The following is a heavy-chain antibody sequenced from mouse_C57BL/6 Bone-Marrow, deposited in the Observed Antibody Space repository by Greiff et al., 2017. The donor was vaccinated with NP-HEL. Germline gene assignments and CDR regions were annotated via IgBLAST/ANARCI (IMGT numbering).Heavy chain of an antibody. CDR1: GFTFRSYA. D-gene: IGHD2-5*01. CDR3: ARDLLYYSNSYWYFDV. J-gene: IGHJ1*03. CDR2: ISDGGSYT. V-gene: IGHV5-4*01. Sequence: EVHLVESGGGLVKPGGSLKLSCAASGFTFRSYAMSWVRQTPEKRLEWVATISDGGSYTYSPDNVKGRFTISRDNAKNNLYLQMSHLKAEDTAMYYCARDLLYYSNSYWYFDVWGTGTTVTVSS.